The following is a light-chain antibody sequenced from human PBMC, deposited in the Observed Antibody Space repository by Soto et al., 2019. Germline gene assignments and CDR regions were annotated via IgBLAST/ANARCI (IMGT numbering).Light chain of an antibody. J-gene: IGKJ1*01. V-gene: IGKV1-5*03. CDR3: QQYNSSPT. CDR2: KAS. Sequence: DLQMTQSPSTLSASVGDRVTITCRASQSISSWLAWYQQKPGKAPKLLIYKASSLESGVPSRFSGSGSGTEFTLTISSLQPDGFATYYCQQYNSSPTFGQGNKVEIK. CDR1: QSISSW.